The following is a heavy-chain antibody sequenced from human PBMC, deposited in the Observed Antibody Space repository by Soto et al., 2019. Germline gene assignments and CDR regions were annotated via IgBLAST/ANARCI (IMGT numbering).Heavy chain of an antibody. Sequence: SETLSLTCAVSGGSISSGGYSWSWIRQPPGKGLEWIGYIYHSGSTYYNPSLKSRVTISIDRSKNQFSLKLSSVTAADTAMYYCACCGHSYKIYNWGQGTLFTVSS. CDR1: GGSISSGGYS. V-gene: IGHV4-30-2*01. D-gene: IGHD2-21*01. CDR2: IYHSGST. CDR3: ACCGHSYKIYN. J-gene: IGHJ4*02.